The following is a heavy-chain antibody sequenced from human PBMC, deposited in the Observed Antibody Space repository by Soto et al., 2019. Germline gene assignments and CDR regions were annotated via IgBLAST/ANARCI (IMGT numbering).Heavy chain of an antibody. J-gene: IGHJ4*02. CDR1: GVSISDTSYY. CDR2: IYFNGNT. CDR3: ARQGSY. V-gene: IGHV4-39*01. Sequence: QLQLQESGPGLVKPSETLSLTCTVSGVSISDTSYYWGWIRQPPGKGLEWIGTIYFNGNTFYNPSLKSRLTISVDTSSNQFSLGLTSVTAAEKDVYYCARQGSYWGQGTLVAVSS.